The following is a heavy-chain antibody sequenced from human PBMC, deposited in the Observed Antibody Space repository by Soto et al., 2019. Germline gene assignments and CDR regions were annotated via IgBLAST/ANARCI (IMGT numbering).Heavy chain of an antibody. Sequence: QPGGSLRLSCAASGSTFNSYAMSWVRQAPGKGLEWVSSISGYGGDTYYADSVKGRFTISRDNSKNTLYLQMNSLRAEDTAVYYCAKDLPVLAYCAGDCYMRGVWGQGTTVTAP. CDR1: GSTFNSYA. CDR3: AKDLPVLAYCAGDCYMRGV. J-gene: IGHJ6*02. CDR2: ISGYGGDT. D-gene: IGHD2-21*02. V-gene: IGHV3-23*01.